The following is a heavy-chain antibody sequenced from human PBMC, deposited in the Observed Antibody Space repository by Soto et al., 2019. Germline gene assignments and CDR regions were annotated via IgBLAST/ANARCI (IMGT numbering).Heavy chain of an antibody. CDR1: GYTFTSYG. V-gene: IGHV1-18*01. Sequence: ASVKVSCKVSGYTFTSYGISWVRQAPGQGLEWMGWISAYNGNTNYAQKLQGRVTMTTDTSTSTAYMELRSLRSDDTAVYYCARLSDSRPSSGMDVWGQGTTVTVSS. CDR3: ARLSDSRPSSGMDV. J-gene: IGHJ6*02. D-gene: IGHD6-6*01. CDR2: ISAYNGNT.